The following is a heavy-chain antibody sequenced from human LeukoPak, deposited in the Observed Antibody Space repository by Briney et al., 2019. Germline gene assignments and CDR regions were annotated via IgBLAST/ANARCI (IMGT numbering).Heavy chain of an antibody. CDR1: GFTFSSYG. J-gene: IGHJ6*02. D-gene: IGHD2-2*01. CDR2: ISYDGSNK. CDR3: AKEGPVVVPAAYRASVYYYYGMDV. V-gene: IGHV3-30*18. Sequence: PGGSLRLSCAAPGFTFSSYGMHWVRQAPGKGLEWVAVISYDGSNKYYADSVKGRFTISRDNSKNTLYLQMNSLRAEDTAVYYCAKEGPVVVPAAYRASVYYYYGMDVWGQGTTVTVSS.